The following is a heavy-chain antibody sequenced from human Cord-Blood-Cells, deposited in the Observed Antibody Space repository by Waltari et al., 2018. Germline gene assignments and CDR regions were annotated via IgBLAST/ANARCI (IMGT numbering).Heavy chain of an antibody. CDR1: GGTFSSYA. CDR2: IIPIFGTA. J-gene: IGHJ4*02. CDR3: ARELDTGLFDY. V-gene: IGHV1-69*01. Sequence: QVQLVQSGAEVKKPGSSVKVSCKASGGTFSSYAISWVRQAPGQGLEWMGGIIPIFGTANYAQKCQGRVTITADEPTSTAYMELSSLRSEDTAVYYCARELDTGLFDYWGQGTLVTVSS. D-gene: IGHD7-27*01.